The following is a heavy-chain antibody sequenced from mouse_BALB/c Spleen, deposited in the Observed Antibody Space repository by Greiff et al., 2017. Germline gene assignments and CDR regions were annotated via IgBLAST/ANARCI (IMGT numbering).Heavy chain of an antibody. CDR3: ARGDDGYPFAY. D-gene: IGHD2-3*01. J-gene: IGHJ3*01. V-gene: IGHV5-12-1*01. Sequence: EVKLMESGGGLVKPGGSLKLSCAASGFAFSSYDMSWVRQTPEKRLEWVAYISSGGGSTYYPDSVKGRFTISRDNAKNTLYLQMSSLKSEDTAMYYCARGDDGYPFAYWGQGTLVTVSA. CDR2: ISSGGGST. CDR1: GFAFSSYD.